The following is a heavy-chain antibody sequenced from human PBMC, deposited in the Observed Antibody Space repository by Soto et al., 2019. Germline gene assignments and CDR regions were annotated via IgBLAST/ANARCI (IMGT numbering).Heavy chain of an antibody. CDR2: ILHDGSAE. D-gene: IGHD4-4*01. Sequence: PGGALRLSCAASGFTFTSYGMHWVRQAPGKGLEWMALILHDGSAEYYADSVKGRFTISRDNSKNTLYLQMNSLRAEDTAVYYCARSRDGYSFYFYYGMDGWGQATSVTVS. V-gene: IGHV3-30*03. CDR1: GFTFTSYG. CDR3: ARSRDGYSFYFYYGMDG. J-gene: IGHJ6*02.